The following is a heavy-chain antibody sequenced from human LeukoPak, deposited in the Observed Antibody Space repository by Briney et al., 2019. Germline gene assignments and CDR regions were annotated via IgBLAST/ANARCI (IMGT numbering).Heavy chain of an antibody. CDR1: GFTFSSYA. D-gene: IGHD1-7*01. CDR2: IKQDGREK. J-gene: IGHJ4*02. CDR3: AREDDWNYEDY. V-gene: IGHV3-7*01. Sequence: GGSLRLSCAASGFTFSSYAMSWVRQAPGKGLEWVANIKQDGREKYYVNSVKGRFTISRDNAKNSLYLQMNSLRAEDTAIYFCAREDDWNYEDYWGQGTLVTVSS.